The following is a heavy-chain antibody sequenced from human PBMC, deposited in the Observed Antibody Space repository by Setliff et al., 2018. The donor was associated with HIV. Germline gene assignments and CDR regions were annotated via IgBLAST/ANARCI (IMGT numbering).Heavy chain of an antibody. Sequence: ASVKVSCKASGYSFTNYAMHWVRQAPGQRLEWMGWINVGNDNTKYSQRLQDRVTIARDTSASTAYMELSSLRPEDTAVYYCARTVNDYGDYYFDYWGQGTLVTVSS. CDR2: INVGNDNT. J-gene: IGHJ4*02. CDR3: ARTVNDYGDYYFDY. CDR1: GYSFTNYA. D-gene: IGHD4-17*01. V-gene: IGHV1-3*01.